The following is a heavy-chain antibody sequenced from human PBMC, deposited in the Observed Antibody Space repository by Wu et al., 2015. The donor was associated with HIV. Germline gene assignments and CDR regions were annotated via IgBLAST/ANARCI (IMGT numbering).Heavy chain of an antibody. V-gene: IGHV1-2*02. J-gene: IGHJ3*02. Sequence: QVQLVQSGAEVKKPGASVQVSCKPSGYTFTDYNIHWARQAPGQGLEWMGWINPYNGGTKYAQDFQGRVTMTRDKSIRTAYLELRKVRSDDTAVYYCATADLRYHDAFDIWGQGTMVIVSS. D-gene: IGHD3-9*01. CDR2: INPYNGGT. CDR1: GYTFTDYN. CDR3: ATADLRYHDAFDI.